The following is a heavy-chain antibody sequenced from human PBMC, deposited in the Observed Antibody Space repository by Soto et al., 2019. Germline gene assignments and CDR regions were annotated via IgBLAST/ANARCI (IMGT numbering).Heavy chain of an antibody. CDR2: IKEDGGEK. V-gene: IGHV3-7*01. D-gene: IGHD3-10*01. Sequence: GSLSLSCEVAGFTFSDYWMSWVGQTPGKGLEWVASIKEDGGEKTYLDSAKGRFTISRDNAKNSLYLQMNSLRVEDTAVYYCASRTLISGSPIPFHYWGQGTLVTVSS. CDR1: GFTFSDYW. CDR3: ASRTLISGSPIPFHY. J-gene: IGHJ4*02.